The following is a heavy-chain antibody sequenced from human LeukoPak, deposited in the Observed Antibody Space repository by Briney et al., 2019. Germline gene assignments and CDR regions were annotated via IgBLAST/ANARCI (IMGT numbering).Heavy chain of an antibody. Sequence: KPSETLSLTCTVSGGSISSHYWSWIRQPPGKGLEWIGYIYYSGSTNYNPSLKSRVTISVDTSKNQFSLKLSSVTAADTAVYYCAREPGYCSSTSCYRYYYMDVWGKGTTVTVSS. D-gene: IGHD2-2*01. CDR2: IYYSGST. CDR1: GGSISSHY. CDR3: AREPGYCSSTSCYRYYYMDV. V-gene: IGHV4-59*11. J-gene: IGHJ6*03.